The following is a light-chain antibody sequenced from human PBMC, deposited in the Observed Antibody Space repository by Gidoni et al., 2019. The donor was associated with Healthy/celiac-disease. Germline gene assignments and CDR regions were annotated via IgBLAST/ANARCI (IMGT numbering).Light chain of an antibody. V-gene: IGKV1-5*01. CDR3: QQYNSYSLT. CDR2: DAS. Sequence: GDSVTINCRASQSISSWLAWYQQKPGKAPKLLIYDASSLESGVPSRFSGSGSGTEFTLTISSLQPDDFATYYCQQYNSYSLTFGQGTKVEIK. J-gene: IGKJ1*01. CDR1: QSISSW.